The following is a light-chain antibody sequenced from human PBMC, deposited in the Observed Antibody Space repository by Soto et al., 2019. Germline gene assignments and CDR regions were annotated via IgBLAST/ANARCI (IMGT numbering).Light chain of an antibody. J-gene: IGKJ5*01. Sequence: EIVLTQSPVTLSLSPGEIATLSCRASQSVRTYLAWYQVKPGQAPRLLIYDASRRASGVPARFSGSGSETDFYLTISSLEPEDFARYYCQQRNTWPPITFGQGKRLEIK. CDR3: QQRNTWPPIT. CDR1: QSVRTY. CDR2: DAS. V-gene: IGKV3-11*01.